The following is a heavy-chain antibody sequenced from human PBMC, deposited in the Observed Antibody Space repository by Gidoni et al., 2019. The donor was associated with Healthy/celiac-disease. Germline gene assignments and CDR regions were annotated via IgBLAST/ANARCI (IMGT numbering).Heavy chain of an antibody. CDR2: MNPNSGNT. J-gene: IGHJ6*02. D-gene: IGHD2-2*02. V-gene: IGHV1-8*01. Sequence: QVQLVQSGAEVKKPGDSVKVSCKASGYTFTSYDIKGGRQATGQGLEWMGWMNPNSGNTGDAQKVQGRVTMTRNTSISTAYMELSSLRSEDTAVYYCARGALVVPAAIPYYYYYGMDVWGQGTTVTVSS. CDR3: ARGALVVPAAIPYYYYYGMDV. CDR1: GYTFTSYD.